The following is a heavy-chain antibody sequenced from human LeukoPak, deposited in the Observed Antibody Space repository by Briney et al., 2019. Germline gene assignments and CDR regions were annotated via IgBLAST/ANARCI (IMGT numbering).Heavy chain of an antibody. J-gene: IGHJ6*02. CDR1: GGSFSGYY. V-gene: IGHV4-34*01. Sequence: PSETLSLTCAVYGGSFSGYYWSWIRQPPGKGLEWIGEINHSGSTNYNPSLKSRVTISVDTSKNQFSLKLSSVTAADTAVYYCARDLLAVAGTKYYYYYGMDVWGQGTTVTVSS. D-gene: IGHD6-19*01. CDR2: INHSGST. CDR3: ARDLLAVAGTKYYYYYGMDV.